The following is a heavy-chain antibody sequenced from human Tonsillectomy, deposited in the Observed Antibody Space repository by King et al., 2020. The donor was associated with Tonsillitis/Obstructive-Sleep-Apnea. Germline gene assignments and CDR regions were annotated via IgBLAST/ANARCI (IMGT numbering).Heavy chain of an antibody. J-gene: IGHJ6*02. CDR2: INPNSGGT. Sequence: QLVQSGAEVKKPGASVKVSCKASGYTFTGYYMHWVRQAPGQGLEWMGWINPNSGGTNYAQKFQGWVTMTRDTSISPAYMELSRLRSDDTAVYYCAKGVVAATYYYGMDVWGQGTTVTVSS. CDR1: GYTFTGYY. D-gene: IGHD2-15*01. CDR3: AKGVVAATYYYGMDV. V-gene: IGHV1-2*04.